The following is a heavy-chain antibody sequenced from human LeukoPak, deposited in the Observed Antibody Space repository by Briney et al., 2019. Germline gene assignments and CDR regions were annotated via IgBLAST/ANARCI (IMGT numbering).Heavy chain of an antibody. V-gene: IGHV4-34*01. J-gene: IGHJ4*02. D-gene: IGHD6-6*01. CDR1: SGSFSGYY. Sequence: SETLSLTCAVYSGSFSGYYWSWIRQPPGKGLEWIGEINHSGSTNYNPSLKSRVTISVDTSKNQFSLKLSSVTAADTAVYYCARRDSSSSHFDYWGQGTLVTVSS. CDR2: INHSGST. CDR3: ARRDSSSSHFDY.